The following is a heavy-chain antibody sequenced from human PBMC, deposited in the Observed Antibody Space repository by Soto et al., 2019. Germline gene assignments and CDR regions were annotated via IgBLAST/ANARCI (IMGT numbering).Heavy chain of an antibody. CDR1: GGSISSGDYY. CDR2: IYYSGST. D-gene: IGHD6-6*01. Sequence: QVQLQASGPGLVKPSQTLSLTCTVSGGSISSGDYYWSWIRQPPGKGLEWIGYIYYSGSTHYNPSLKSRVTISVDTSKNQFSLKLSSVTAADTAVYYCARERPDGARLDPWGQGTLVTVSS. V-gene: IGHV4-30-4*01. J-gene: IGHJ5*02. CDR3: ARERPDGARLDP.